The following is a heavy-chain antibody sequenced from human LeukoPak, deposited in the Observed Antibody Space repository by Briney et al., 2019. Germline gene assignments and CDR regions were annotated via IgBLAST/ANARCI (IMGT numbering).Heavy chain of an antibody. CDR1: GYSISSGYY. V-gene: IGHV4-38-2*01. CDR2: IYHSGST. Sequence: PSETLSLTCAVSGYSISSGYYWGWIRQPPGKGLEWIGSIYHSGSTYYNPSLKSRVTISVDTSKNQFSLKLSSVTAADTAVYYCARGRGGWYYFDYWGQGTLVTVSS. CDR3: ARGRGGWYYFDY. D-gene: IGHD6-19*01. J-gene: IGHJ4*02.